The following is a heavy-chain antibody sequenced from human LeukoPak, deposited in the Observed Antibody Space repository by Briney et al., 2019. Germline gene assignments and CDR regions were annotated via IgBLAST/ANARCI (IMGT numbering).Heavy chain of an antibody. V-gene: IGHV1-2*02. Sequence: ASVKVSCKASGYTFTGYYMHWVRQAPGQGREWMGWNNPNSGGTNLTQKLQGRVTMTRDTTISTTYMELSRLRCDDTAVYYCARDLVVVVPGASNYYYGMDVWGQGTTVTVSS. D-gene: IGHD2-2*01. CDR2: NNPNSGGT. J-gene: IGHJ6*02. CDR3: ARDLVVVVPGASNYYYGMDV. CDR1: GYTFTGYY.